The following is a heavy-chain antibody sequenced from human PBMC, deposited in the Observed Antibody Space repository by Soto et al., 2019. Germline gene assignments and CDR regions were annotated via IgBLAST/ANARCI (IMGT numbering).Heavy chain of an antibody. D-gene: IGHD2-21*01. J-gene: IGHJ5*02. Sequence: SQTLSLTCAISGDNVSSKSAAWNWIRLSPSRGLEWLGRTYYKSKWYTEYATSVEGRITLSPDTSKNQFSLQLNSVTPEDTALYFCARSDASVLAGLFFDPWGQGTLVTVSS. V-gene: IGHV6-1*01. CDR2: TYYKSKWYT. CDR3: ARSDASVLAGLFFDP. CDR1: GDNVSSKSAA.